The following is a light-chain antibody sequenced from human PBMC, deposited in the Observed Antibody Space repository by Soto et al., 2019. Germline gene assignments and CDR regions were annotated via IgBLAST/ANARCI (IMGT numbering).Light chain of an antibody. CDR1: QSVSSSY. J-gene: IGKJ2*01. CDR2: GAS. V-gene: IGKV3-20*01. CDR3: QQYGSSPLYT. Sequence: EIVLTQSPGTLSLSPGERATLSCRASQSVSSSYLAWYQQKPGQAPRLLIYGASSRAAGIPDRFSGSWSGTDFTLTISRLEPEDCAVYYCQQYGSSPLYTFCQGTKLEIK.